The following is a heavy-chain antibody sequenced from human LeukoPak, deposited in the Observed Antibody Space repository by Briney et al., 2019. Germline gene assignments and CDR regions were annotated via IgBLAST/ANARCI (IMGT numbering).Heavy chain of an antibody. J-gene: IGHJ4*02. CDR2: IYSGGNT. Sequence: GGSLRLSCTVSGFTVSSNSMSWVRQAPGKGLEWVSFIYSGGNTHYSDSLKGRFTISRDNSKNTLHLQMNSLRVEDTAVYYCARRAGAYSHPYDYWGQGTLVTVSS. CDR3: ARRAGAYSHPYDY. CDR1: GFTVSSNS. D-gene: IGHD4/OR15-4a*01. V-gene: IGHV3-53*01.